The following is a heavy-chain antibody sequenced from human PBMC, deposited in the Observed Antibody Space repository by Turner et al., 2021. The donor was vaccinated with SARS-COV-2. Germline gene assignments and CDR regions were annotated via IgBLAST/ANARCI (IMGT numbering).Heavy chain of an antibody. CDR1: VGSFSGSY. CDR3: ARAASFCSSTSCFPAEYFQH. V-gene: IGHV4-34*01. Sequence: QVQLQQWGAGLLKPSATLSLTCAAHVGSFSGSYWSWIRQPPGKGLEWIGEINHSGSTNYSPSLKSRVTISVDTSKNQFSLKLSSVTAADTAVYHCARAASFCSSTSCFPAEYFQHWGQGTLVTVSS. D-gene: IGHD2-2*01. J-gene: IGHJ1*01. CDR2: INHSGST.